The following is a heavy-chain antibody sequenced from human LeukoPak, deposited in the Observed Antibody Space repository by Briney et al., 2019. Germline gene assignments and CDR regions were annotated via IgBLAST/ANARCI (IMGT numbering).Heavy chain of an antibody. J-gene: IGHJ4*02. D-gene: IGHD3-22*01. V-gene: IGHV3-7*01. CDR2: IKQDGSEK. CDR3: AKGSMIVVVYGIIDY. CDR1: GFSVSGYW. Sequence: GGSLRLSCAVSGFSVSGYWMTWVRQAPGKGLEWVANIKQDGSEKNYVDSVKGRFTISRDNAENSLFLQMNSLRVEDTAVYYCAKGSMIVVVYGIIDYWGQGTLVTVSS.